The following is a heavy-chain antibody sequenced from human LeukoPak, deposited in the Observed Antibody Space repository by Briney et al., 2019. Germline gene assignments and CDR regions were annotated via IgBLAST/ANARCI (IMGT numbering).Heavy chain of an antibody. Sequence: PSETLSLTCTVSGGSISSYYWSWIRQPPGKGLEWSGYIYYSGSTNYNPSLKSRVTISVDTSKNQFSLKLSSVTAADTAVYYCARGITMIVVADYYYYYMDVWGKRTTVTVSS. J-gene: IGHJ6*03. CDR3: ARGITMIVVADYYYYYMDV. CDR2: IYYSGST. V-gene: IGHV4-59*01. D-gene: IGHD3-22*01. CDR1: GGSISSYY.